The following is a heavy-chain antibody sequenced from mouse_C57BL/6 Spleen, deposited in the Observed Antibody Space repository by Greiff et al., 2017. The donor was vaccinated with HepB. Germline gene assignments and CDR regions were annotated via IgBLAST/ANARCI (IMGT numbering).Heavy chain of an antibody. Sequence: EVQLVESGPGLVKPSQSLSLTCSVTGYSITSGYYWNWIRQFPGNKLEWMGYISYDGSNNYNPSLKNRISITRDTSKNQFFLKLNSVTTEDTATYYCARETDGYYSYWGQGTLVTVSA. J-gene: IGHJ3*01. D-gene: IGHD2-3*01. CDR3: ARETDGYYSY. V-gene: IGHV3-6*01. CDR2: ISYDGSN. CDR1: GYSITSGYY.